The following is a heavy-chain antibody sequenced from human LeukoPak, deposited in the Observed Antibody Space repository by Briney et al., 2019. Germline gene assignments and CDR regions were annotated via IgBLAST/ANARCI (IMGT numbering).Heavy chain of an antibody. V-gene: IGHV3-74*01. CDR3: DTNWFDT. Sequence: PGGSLRLSCAASGFTFSSYWMHWVRQAPGKGLVWVSLINSDVSSTNYADSVKGRFTISRDNDKNTLYLQMHSLRAEDAAVYYCDTNWFDTWGEGTLVTVSS. J-gene: IGHJ5*02. CDR1: GFTFSSYW. CDR2: INSDVSST.